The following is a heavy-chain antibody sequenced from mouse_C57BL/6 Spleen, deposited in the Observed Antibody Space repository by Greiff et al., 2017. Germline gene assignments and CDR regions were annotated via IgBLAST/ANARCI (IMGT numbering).Heavy chain of an antibody. CDR2: IYPGDGDT. CDR1: GYAFSSSW. D-gene: IGHD2-4*01. CDR3: ARNYDYLYYFDY. V-gene: IGHV1-82*01. J-gene: IGHJ2*01. Sequence: QVQLQQSGPELVKPGASVKISCKASGYAFSSSWMNWVKQRPGKGLEWIGRIYPGDGDTNYNGKFKGKATLTADKSSSTAYMQLSSLTSEDSAVYFCARNYDYLYYFDYWGQGTTLTVSS.